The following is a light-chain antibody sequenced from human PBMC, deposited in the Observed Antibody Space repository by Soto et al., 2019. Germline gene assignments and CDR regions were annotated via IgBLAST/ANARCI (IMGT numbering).Light chain of an antibody. Sequence: EVVMTQSPATLSVSPGERATLSCRATQSVSSNLLAWYQQKPGQAPRLLIYAASSRAAGIPDRFSGSGSGTDFTLTISRLEPEDFAVYSCHQYGSSPGTFGQGTKVDIK. CDR2: AAS. CDR1: QSVSSNL. V-gene: IGKV3-20*01. CDR3: HQYGSSPGT. J-gene: IGKJ1*01.